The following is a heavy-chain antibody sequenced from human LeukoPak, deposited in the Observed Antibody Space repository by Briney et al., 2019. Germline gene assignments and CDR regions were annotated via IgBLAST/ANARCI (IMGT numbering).Heavy chain of an antibody. CDR1: GFTFSSYA. CDR3: AKDSSSWYSYYYYYGMDV. J-gene: IGHJ6*02. V-gene: IGHV3-30*04. Sequence: GGSLRLSCAASGFTFSSYAMHWVRQAPGKGLEWVAVISYDGSNKYYADSVKGRYTISRDNSKNTLYLQMNSLRAEDTAVYYCAKDSSSWYSYYYYYGMDVWGQGTTVTVSS. D-gene: IGHD6-13*01. CDR2: ISYDGSNK.